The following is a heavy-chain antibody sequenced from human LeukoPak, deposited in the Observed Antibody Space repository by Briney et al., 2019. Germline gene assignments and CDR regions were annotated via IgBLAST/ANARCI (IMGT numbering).Heavy chain of an antibody. Sequence: SETLSLTCAVYGGSFSGYYWSWIRQPPGKGLEWIGEINHSGSTDYNPSLKSRVTISVDTSKNQFSLKLSSVTAADTAVYYCARGSQSLGYCSGGSCRAKIFDYWGQGTLVTVSS. V-gene: IGHV4-34*01. D-gene: IGHD2-15*01. CDR1: GGSFSGYY. CDR2: INHSGST. J-gene: IGHJ4*02. CDR3: ARGSQSLGYCSGGSCRAKIFDY.